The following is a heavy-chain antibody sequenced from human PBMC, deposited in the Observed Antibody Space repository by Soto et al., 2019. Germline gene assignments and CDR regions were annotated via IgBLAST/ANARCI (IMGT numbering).Heavy chain of an antibody. CDR3: ARDDSMVRGAWGAFDI. CDR1: GYTFTSYY. D-gene: IGHD3-10*01. CDR2: INPSGGST. Sequence: EASVKVSCKASGYTFTSYYMHWVRQAPGQGLEWMGIINPSGGSTSYAQKFQGRVTMTRDTSTSTVYMELSSLRSEDTAVYYCARDDSMVRGAWGAFDIWGQGTMVTVSS. J-gene: IGHJ3*02. V-gene: IGHV1-46*03.